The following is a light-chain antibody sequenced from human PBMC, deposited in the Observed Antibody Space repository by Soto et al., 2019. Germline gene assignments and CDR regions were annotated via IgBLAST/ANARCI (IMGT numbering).Light chain of an antibody. CDR3: KQRSHWPRT. Sequence: EIVLTQSPATLSLSPCERATLSCRASETVSTKLAWYQQKPGQAPRLLIYDSSRRAAATPGRFSGSGSGTDFTLTISSLEPEDFAVYYCKQRSHWPRTFGQGTKVDIK. J-gene: IGKJ2*01. V-gene: IGKV3-11*01. CDR1: ETVSTK. CDR2: DSS.